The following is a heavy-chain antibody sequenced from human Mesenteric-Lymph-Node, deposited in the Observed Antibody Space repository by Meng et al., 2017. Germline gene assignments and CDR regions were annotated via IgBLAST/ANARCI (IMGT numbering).Heavy chain of an antibody. CDR2: INPSGGST. J-gene: IGHJ5*02. CDR1: GYTFTSYY. CDR3: ARGSSSHWFDP. D-gene: IGHD6-13*01. Sequence: ASVKVSCKASGYTFTSYYMHWVRQAPGQGLEWMGIINPSGGSTSYAQKFQGRVTMTRDTSISTAYMELSRLRSDDTAVYYCARGSSSHWFDPWGQGTLVTVSS. V-gene: IGHV1-46*01.